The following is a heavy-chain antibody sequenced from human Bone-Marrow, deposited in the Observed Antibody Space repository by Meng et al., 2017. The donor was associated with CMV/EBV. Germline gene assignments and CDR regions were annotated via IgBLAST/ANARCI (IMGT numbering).Heavy chain of an antibody. V-gene: IGHV3-48*03. Sequence: LTCAASGFTFSSYEMNWVRQAPGKGLEWVSYISSSGSTIYYADSVKGRFTISRDNAKNSLYLQMNSLRAEDTAVYYCARDTRRTYYYDSSGYYQYFQHWGQGTLVTVSS. CDR2: ISSSGSTI. J-gene: IGHJ1*01. CDR3: ARDTRRTYYYDSSGYYQYFQH. D-gene: IGHD3-22*01. CDR1: GFTFSSYE.